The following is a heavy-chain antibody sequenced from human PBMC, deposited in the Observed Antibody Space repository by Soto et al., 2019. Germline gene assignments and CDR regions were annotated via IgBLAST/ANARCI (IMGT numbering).Heavy chain of an antibody. D-gene: IGHD2-15*01. CDR3: ALMDCSGGSCYPNFEGFLDY. V-gene: IGHV3-23*01. CDR2: ISGSGGST. J-gene: IGHJ4*02. Sequence: GGSLRLSCAASGFTFSSYAMSWVRQAPGKGLEWVSAISGSGGSTYYADSVKGRFTISRDNSKNTLYLQMNSLRAEDTAVYYCALMDCSGGSCYPNFEGFLDYWGQGTLVTVSS. CDR1: GFTFSSYA.